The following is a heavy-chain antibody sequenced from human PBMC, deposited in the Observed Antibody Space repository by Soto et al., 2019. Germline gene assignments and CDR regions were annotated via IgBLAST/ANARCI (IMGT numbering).Heavy chain of an antibody. Sequence: GGSLRLSCAGSGFTFSNAWMNWVRQAPGKGLEWVGRIKSRFDGGTTDYAAPVKGRFSISRDDSKNTVYLEMDSLKTEDTAVYYCLTGGYYFDYWGQGTLVTVSS. CDR2: IKSRFDGGTT. J-gene: IGHJ4*02. CDR1: GFTFSNAW. CDR3: LTGGYYFDY. V-gene: IGHV3-15*07. D-gene: IGHD6-13*01.